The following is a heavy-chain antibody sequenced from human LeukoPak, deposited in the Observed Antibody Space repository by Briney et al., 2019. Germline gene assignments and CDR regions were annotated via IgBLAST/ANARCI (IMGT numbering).Heavy chain of an antibody. D-gene: IGHD2-8*01. CDR2: IKENSVGGTT. CDR3: TAGLGRTNDDS. CDR1: GFMFSKAW. J-gene: IGHJ4*02. Sequence: GGSLRLSCVASGFMFSKAWMSWVRQAPGKGLEWVGRIKENSVGGTTDYAAPVKGRFTISRDDSKNTVYLEMNSLETEDTAVYCCTAGLGRTNDDSWGQGTLVTVSS. V-gene: IGHV3-15*01.